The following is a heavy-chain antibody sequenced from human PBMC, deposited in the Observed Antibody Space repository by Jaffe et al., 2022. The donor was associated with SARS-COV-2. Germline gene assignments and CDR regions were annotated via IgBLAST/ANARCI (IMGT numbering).Heavy chain of an antibody. Sequence: EVQLLESGGGLVQPGGSLRLSCAASGFTFSSYAMSWVRQAPGKGLEWVSGISSSGGKIYYADSVKGRFTISRDNSKNTLYLQMNSLRAEDTAVYYCAKDYGVNPFDYWGQGTLVTVSS. CDR3: AKDYGVNPFDY. J-gene: IGHJ4*02. D-gene: IGHD4-17*01. CDR2: ISSSGGKI. CDR1: GFTFSSYA. V-gene: IGHV3-23*01.